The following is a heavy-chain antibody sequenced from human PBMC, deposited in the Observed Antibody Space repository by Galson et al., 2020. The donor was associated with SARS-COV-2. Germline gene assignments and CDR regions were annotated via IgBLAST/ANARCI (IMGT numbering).Heavy chain of an antibody. CDR3: ARYTTSSVAFDC. D-gene: IGHD1-26*01. J-gene: IGHJ4*02. Sequence: SETLSLTCSVSNGSLSSDYWSWIRQSPGKGLEWIGFFHYSGTTNYNPSLKSRVSVSVDTSKNQFSLRLSSVTAADTAMYYCARYTTSSVAFDCWGQGTLVTVSS. CDR2: FHYSGTT. CDR1: NGSLSSDY. V-gene: IGHV4-59*08.